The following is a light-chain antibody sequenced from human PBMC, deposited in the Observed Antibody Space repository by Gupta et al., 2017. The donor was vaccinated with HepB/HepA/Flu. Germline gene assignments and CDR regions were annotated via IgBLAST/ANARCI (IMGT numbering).Light chain of an antibody. Sequence: EIVLTQSPGTLSLSPGERATLSCRASQCVRSSYLAWYQQKPCQTPRLLIYGASCRATGIPDRFSGSGSGTDFTLTISRLDPEDFAVYYCQLYGSSPPLFTFGPWIKVNIK. J-gene: IGKJ3*01. CDR2: GAS. CDR3: QLYGSSPPLFT. V-gene: IGKV3-20*01. CDR1: QCVRSSY.